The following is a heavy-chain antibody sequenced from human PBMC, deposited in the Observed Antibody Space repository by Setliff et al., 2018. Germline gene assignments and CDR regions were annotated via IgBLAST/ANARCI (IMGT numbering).Heavy chain of an antibody. CDR1: GGSMSNYF. Sequence: SETLSLTCSVAGGSMSNYFWSWVRRPPGKGLEWIGFISSGGSTIYSPSLKSRVTISVDTSKDQFSLNLNSVTAADTAVYYCASRTTGPGGWFDFWGQGSLVTVSS. CDR3: ASRTTGPGGWFDF. J-gene: IGHJ5*01. D-gene: IGHD1-1*01. V-gene: IGHV4-4*08. CDR2: ISSGGST.